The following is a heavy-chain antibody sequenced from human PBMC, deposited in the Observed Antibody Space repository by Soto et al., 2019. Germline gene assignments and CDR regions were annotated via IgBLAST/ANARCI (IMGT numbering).Heavy chain of an antibody. Sequence: GGSLRLSCAASGFTFSNYGMHWVRQAPGKGLEWVAIIWYDGSNDYYVDSVKGRFTISRDNSKNTLSLQMNSLRAEDTAVYYCARDRYTSSWRTYYYYGMDVWGQGTTDTVSS. CDR3: ARDRYTSSWRTYYYYGMDV. CDR2: IWYDGSND. V-gene: IGHV3-33*01. D-gene: IGHD6-13*01. CDR1: GFTFSNYG. J-gene: IGHJ6*02.